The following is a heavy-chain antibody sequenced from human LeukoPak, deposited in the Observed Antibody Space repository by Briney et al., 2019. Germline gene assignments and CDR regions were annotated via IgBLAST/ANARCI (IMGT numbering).Heavy chain of an antibody. V-gene: IGHV3-23*01. CDR3: ARDAVLRNIAAAGYFDY. D-gene: IGHD6-13*01. J-gene: IGHJ4*02. CDR2: IGGSGYST. Sequence: GGSLRLSCAASGFTFSTYGMTWVRQAPGKGLEWVSAIGGSGYSTYYADSVKGRFTISRDNSRNTLYLQMNSLRAEDTALYYCARDAVLRNIAAAGYFDYWGQGTLVTVSS. CDR1: GFTFSTYG.